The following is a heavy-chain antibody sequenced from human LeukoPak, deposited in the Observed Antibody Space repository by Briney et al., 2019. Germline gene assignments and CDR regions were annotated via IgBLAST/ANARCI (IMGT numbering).Heavy chain of an antibody. CDR3: ARSAYQLLDY. Sequence: PSENLSLTCTVSGGSISSGSYYWSWIRQPTGKGLEWIGRIYTSGSTNYNPSLKSRVTISVDTSKNQFSLKLSSVTAADTAVYYCARSAYQLLDYWGQGTLVTVSS. J-gene: IGHJ4*02. CDR1: GGSISSGSYY. V-gene: IGHV4-61*02. CDR2: IYTSGST. D-gene: IGHD2-2*01.